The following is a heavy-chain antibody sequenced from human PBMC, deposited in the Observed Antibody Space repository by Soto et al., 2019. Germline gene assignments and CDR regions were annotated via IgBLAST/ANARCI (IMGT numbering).Heavy chain of an antibody. CDR3: ARDSRAHWFDP. V-gene: IGHV4-31*03. Sequence: SETLSLTCTVSGGSISSGGYYWSWIRQHPGKGLEWIGYIYYSGSTYYNPSLKSRVTISVDTSKNQFSLKLSSVTAADTAVYYCARDSRAHWFDPWGQGTLVTVS. CDR2: IYYSGST. CDR1: GGSISSGGYY. J-gene: IGHJ5*02.